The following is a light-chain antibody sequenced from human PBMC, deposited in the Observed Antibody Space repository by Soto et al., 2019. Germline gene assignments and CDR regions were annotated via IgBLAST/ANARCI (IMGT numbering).Light chain of an antibody. CDR2: IAS. J-gene: IGKJ2*01. CDR3: LQHSSYPYT. CDR1: QGIANY. Sequence: DIQMTQSPSAMSASVGDRVTITCRASQGIANYLAWFQQKPGKVPKRLIYIASSLERWVPSRFSGNGSGTEFTLTISSLQPEDFATYYCLQHSSYPYTFGQGTKLEIK. V-gene: IGKV1-17*03.